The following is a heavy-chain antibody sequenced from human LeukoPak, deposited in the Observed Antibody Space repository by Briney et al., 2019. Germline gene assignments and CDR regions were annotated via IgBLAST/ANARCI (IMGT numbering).Heavy chain of an antibody. V-gene: IGHV1-2*02. Sequence: GSVKVSCKASGYTFTNYGVTWVRQAPGQGLEWMGWINPNSGGTNYAQKFQGRVTMTRDTSISTAYMELSRLRSDDTAVYYCARDRVEGSGSYQEPFDYWGQGTLVTVSS. J-gene: IGHJ4*02. CDR1: GYTFTNYG. CDR3: ARDRVEGSGSYQEPFDY. CDR2: INPNSGGT. D-gene: IGHD3-10*01.